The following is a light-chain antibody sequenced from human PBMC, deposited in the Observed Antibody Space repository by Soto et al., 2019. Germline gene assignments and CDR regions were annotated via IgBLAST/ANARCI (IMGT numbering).Light chain of an antibody. Sequence: QSALTQPASVSGSPGQSITISCTGTSSDVGSYKLVSWYQQHPGKAPKLMIYEVNKRPSGVSNRFSASKSGNTASLTISGLQAEDEADYYCCSYAGSSTLVVFGGGTKLTVL. V-gene: IGLV2-23*02. J-gene: IGLJ2*01. CDR3: CSYAGSSTLVV. CDR1: SSDVGSYKL. CDR2: EVN.